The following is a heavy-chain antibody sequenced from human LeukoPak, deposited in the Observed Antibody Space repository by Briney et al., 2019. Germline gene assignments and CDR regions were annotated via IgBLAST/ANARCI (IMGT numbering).Heavy chain of an antibody. D-gene: IGHD4-17*01. CDR2: ISGSGGST. Sequence: PGGSLRLSCAASGFTFSSYAMSWVRQAPGKGLEWVSAISGSGGSTYYADSVKGRFSISRDNSKNTLYLQMNSLRAEDTAVYYCAKQSGDYGILYFDYWGQGTLVTVSS. CDR1: GFTFSSYA. CDR3: AKQSGDYGILYFDY. V-gene: IGHV3-23*01. J-gene: IGHJ4*02.